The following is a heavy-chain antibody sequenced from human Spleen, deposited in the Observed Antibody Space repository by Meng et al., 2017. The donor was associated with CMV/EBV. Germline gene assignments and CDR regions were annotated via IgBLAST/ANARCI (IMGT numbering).Heavy chain of an antibody. V-gene: IGHV3-48*04. CDR1: GFTFSNYN. CDR3: ARSLYSGYDVQYFYGMDV. J-gene: IGHJ6*02. D-gene: IGHD5-12*01. CDR2: ITSSSSTI. Sequence: GESLKISCATSGFTFSNYNMNWVRQAPGKGLEWISYITSSSSTIYYADSVKGRFTISRDNAKNSLYLQMNSLRAEDTAVYYCARSLYSGYDVQYFYGMDVWGQGTTVTVSS.